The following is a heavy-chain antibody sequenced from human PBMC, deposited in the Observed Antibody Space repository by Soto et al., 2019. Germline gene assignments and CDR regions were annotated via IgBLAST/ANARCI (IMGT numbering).Heavy chain of an antibody. J-gene: IGHJ6*02. CDR2: IIPIFGTA. CDR3: ARASYCTNGVCYTGYYYYGMDV. V-gene: IGHV1-69*01. D-gene: IGHD2-8*01. CDR1: GGTFSSYA. Sequence: QVQLVQSGAEVKKPGSSVKVSCKASGGTFSSYAISWVRQAPGQGLEWMGGIIPIFGTANYAQKFQGRVTITADESTSTAYMELSSLRSEDTAVYYCARASYCTNGVCYTGYYYYGMDVWGQGTTVTVSS.